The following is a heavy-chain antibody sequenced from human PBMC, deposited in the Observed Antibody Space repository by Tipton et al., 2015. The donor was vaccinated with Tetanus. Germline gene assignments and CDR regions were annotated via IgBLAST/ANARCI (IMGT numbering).Heavy chain of an antibody. J-gene: IGHJ4*02. CDR2: IYYSGST. D-gene: IGHD1-26*01. V-gene: IGHV4-31*03. CDR3: ARDQARGARGWNYFDY. CDR1: GGSISSGGYY. Sequence: TLSLTCTVSGGSISSGGYYWSWIRQHPGKGLEWIGDIYYSGSTYYNPSLKSRVTRSVDTSKNQFSLKLNSVTAADTAVYYCARDQARGARGWNYFDYWGQGTLVTVSS.